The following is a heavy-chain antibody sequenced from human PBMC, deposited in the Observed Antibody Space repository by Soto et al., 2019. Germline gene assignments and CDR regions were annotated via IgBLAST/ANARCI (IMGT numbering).Heavy chain of an antibody. Sequence: SETLSLTCTVSGGSISSYYWSWIRQPPGKGLEWIGYIYYSGSTNYNPSLKSRVTISVDTSKNQFSLKLSSVTAADTAVYYCARNRYSSSWYFDYWGQGTLVTVSS. CDR1: GGSISSYY. CDR2: IYYSGST. J-gene: IGHJ4*02. CDR3: ARNRYSSSWYFDY. V-gene: IGHV4-59*01. D-gene: IGHD6-13*01.